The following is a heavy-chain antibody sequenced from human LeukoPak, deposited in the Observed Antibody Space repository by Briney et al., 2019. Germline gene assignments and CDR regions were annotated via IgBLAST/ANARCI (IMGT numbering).Heavy chain of an antibody. J-gene: IGHJ4*02. CDR2: IYSSGST. CDR3: ARHGSGTYDY. Sequence: PSETLSLTCTVSGGSISSSSYCWGWIRQPPGKGLEWIGSIYSSGSTSYNPSLKSRVTISLDTSETQFSLKLSSVTAADTAVFYCARHGSGTYDYWGQGTLVTVSS. D-gene: IGHD1-26*01. V-gene: IGHV4-39*01. CDR1: GGSISSSSYC.